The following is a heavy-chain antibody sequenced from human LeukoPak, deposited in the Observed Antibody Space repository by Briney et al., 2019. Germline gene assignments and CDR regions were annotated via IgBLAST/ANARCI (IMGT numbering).Heavy chain of an antibody. J-gene: IGHJ4*02. CDR2: IYSGGDT. D-gene: IGHD6-19*01. Sequence: AGGSLRLSCAASGFTVSSDYMSWVRQAPGKGLEWVSIIYSGGDTYYADSVKGRFTISRDNAKNSLYLQMNSLRAEDTAVYYCAKLAVPGTGGDYWGQGTLVTVSS. V-gene: IGHV3-66*01. CDR1: GFTVSSDY. CDR3: AKLAVPGTGGDY.